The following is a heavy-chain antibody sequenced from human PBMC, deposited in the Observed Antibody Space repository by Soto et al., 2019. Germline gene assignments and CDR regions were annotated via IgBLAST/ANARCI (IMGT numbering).Heavy chain of an antibody. D-gene: IGHD4-17*01. CDR1: GFTFSDYG. CDR2: IWFDGSTK. J-gene: IGHJ4*02. V-gene: IGHV3-33*01. CDR3: ARGGVADYLNHFDS. Sequence: QVQLVESGGGVVQPGRSLRLSCAVSGFTFSDYGMYWVRQAPGKGLEWVAMIWFDGSTKHYADSVKGRFTISRDNSKNTLYLQMNSLRAEDTAVYYCARGGVADYLNHFDSWGQGTQITVSS.